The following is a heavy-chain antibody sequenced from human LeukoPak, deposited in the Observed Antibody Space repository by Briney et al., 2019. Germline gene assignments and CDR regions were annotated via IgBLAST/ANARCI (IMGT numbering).Heavy chain of an antibody. Sequence: SETLSLTCTVSGGSISSYYWSWIRQPPGKGLEWIGYIYYSGSTNYNPSLKSRVTISVDTSKNQFSLKPSSVTAADTAVYYCARGSYGELGYWGQGTLVTVSS. CDR3: ARGSYGELGY. CDR1: GGSISSYY. V-gene: IGHV4-59*01. D-gene: IGHD4-17*01. CDR2: IYYSGST. J-gene: IGHJ4*02.